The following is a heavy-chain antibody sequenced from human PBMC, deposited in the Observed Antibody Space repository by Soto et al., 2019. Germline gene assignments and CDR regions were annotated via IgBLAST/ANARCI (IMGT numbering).Heavy chain of an antibody. CDR2: VHPSESDA. D-gene: IGHD3-9*01. V-gene: IGHV5-51*01. J-gene: IGHJ4*02. CDR1: GYTVTNYW. CDR3: ARCVFLTRIGFYIDY. Sequence: PGESLKISCKGSGYTVTNYWICWVRQTPGTGLACIVIVHPSESDARYTPSLQGRVTISADKSINTAYLQWSRLEASDTAIYYCARCVFLTRIGFYIDYWGLGTLVTVSS.